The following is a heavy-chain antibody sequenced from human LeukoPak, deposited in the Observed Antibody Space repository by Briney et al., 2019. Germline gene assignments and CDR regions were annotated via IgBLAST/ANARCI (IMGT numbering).Heavy chain of an antibody. CDR2: IYYSGST. J-gene: IGHJ4*02. V-gene: IGHV4-59*01. Sequence: PSEPLSLPCTVSGGSISIFYWSWIPPPPGKGLEWIGYIYYSGSTNYNPSLKSRVTISVDTSKNQFSLKLSCVTAADTAVYYCGWGYSYGESDYWGQGTLLTVSS. CDR3: GWGYSYGESDY. D-gene: IGHD5-18*01. CDR1: GGSISIFY.